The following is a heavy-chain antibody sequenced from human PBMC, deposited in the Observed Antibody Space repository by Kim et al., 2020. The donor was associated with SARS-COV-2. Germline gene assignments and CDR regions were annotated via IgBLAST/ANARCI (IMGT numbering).Heavy chain of an antibody. CDR1: GFTVSSNY. Sequence: GGSLRLSCAASGFTVSSNYMSWVRQAPGKGLEWVSVIYSGGSTYYADSVKGRFTISRDNSKNTLYLQMNSLRAEDTAVYYCARDPEVVVAGYTLRGGMDVWGQGTTVTVSS. V-gene: IGHV3-66*02. J-gene: IGHJ6*02. CDR2: IYSGGST. CDR3: ARDPEVVVAGYTLRGGMDV. D-gene: IGHD2-15*01.